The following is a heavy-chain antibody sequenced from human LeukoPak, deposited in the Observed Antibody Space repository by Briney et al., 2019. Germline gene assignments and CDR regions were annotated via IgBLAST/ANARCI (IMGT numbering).Heavy chain of an antibody. J-gene: IGHJ3*02. CDR1: GFTFSYYT. Sequence: GGSLRLSCAASGFTFSYYTIHWVRQAPVRGLECVALISSDGGTKYYADSVEGRFTISRDNSKNTLYLQMNSLRAEDTAVYYCARGGSYLSAFDIWGQGTMVTVSS. D-gene: IGHD1-26*01. V-gene: IGHV3-30*14. CDR3: ARGGSYLSAFDI. CDR2: ISSDGGTK.